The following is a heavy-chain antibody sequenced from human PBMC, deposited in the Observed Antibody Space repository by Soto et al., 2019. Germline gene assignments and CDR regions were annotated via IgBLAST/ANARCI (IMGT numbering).Heavy chain of an antibody. CDR3: ARESLGAKGADH. V-gene: IGHV1-69*17. CDR2: IIPIIGVT. CDR1: GDTFNSYV. D-gene: IGHD3-16*01. J-gene: IGHJ4*02. Sequence: QVQLVQSGAEVKRPGSSVKVSCESSGDTFNSYVISWVRQAPGQGLEWMGGIIPIIGVTHYAQKFQGRVTISALSSTGTAYRALTNLGFEDTALYYCARESLGAKGADHWGQGTLVTVSS.